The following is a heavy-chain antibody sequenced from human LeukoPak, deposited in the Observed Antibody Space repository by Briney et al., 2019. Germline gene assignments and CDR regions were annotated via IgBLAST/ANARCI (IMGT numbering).Heavy chain of an antibody. J-gene: IGHJ3*02. D-gene: IGHD3-22*01. Sequence: VASVKVSCKASGYTFTSYGISWVRQAPGQGLEWMGWISAYNGNTNYAQKLQGRVTMTTDTSTSTAYMELRSLRSDDTAVYYCARDIFITMIVVASSPDAFDIWGQGTMVTVSS. V-gene: IGHV1-18*01. CDR3: ARDIFITMIVVASSPDAFDI. CDR1: GYTFTSYG. CDR2: ISAYNGNT.